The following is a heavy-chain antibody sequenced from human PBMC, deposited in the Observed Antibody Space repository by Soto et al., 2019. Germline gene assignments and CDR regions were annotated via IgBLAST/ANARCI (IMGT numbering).Heavy chain of an antibody. Sequence: SETLSLTCTVSGGSISSGGYYWSWIRQHPGKGLEWIGYIYYSGSTYYNPSLKSRVTISVDTSKNQFSLKLSSVTAADTAVYYCARGYGSGSLSTPRPYYYYGMDVWGQGTTVTVSS. D-gene: IGHD3-10*01. CDR2: IYYSGST. CDR1: GGSISSGGYY. V-gene: IGHV4-31*03. J-gene: IGHJ6*02. CDR3: ARGYGSGSLSTPRPYYYYGMDV.